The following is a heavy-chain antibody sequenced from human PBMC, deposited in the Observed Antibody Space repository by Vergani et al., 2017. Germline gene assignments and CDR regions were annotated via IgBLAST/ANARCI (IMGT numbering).Heavy chain of an antibody. CDR3: ARGLESGIVGATRARRSAFDI. CDR2: INNSGST. Sequence: QVQLQQWGAGLLKPSETLSLTCAVYGGSFSGYYWSWIRQPPGKGLEWIGEINNSGSTNYNPSLKSRVTISVDTSKNQFSLKLSSVTAADTAVYYCARGLESGIVGATRARRSAFDIWGQGTMVTVSS. CDR1: GGSFSGYY. D-gene: IGHD1-26*01. V-gene: IGHV4-34*01. J-gene: IGHJ3*02.